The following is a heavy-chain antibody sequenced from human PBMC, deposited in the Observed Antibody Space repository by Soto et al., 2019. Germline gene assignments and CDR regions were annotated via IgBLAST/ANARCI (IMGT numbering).Heavy chain of an antibody. CDR3: ARPAQTNLDAFDI. D-gene: IGHD1-7*01. CDR1: GGSITNDGYY. J-gene: IGHJ3*02. CDR2: IYFNGVT. Sequence: KASETLSLTCTVSGGSITNDGYYWTWIRQHPGKGLEWIGYIYFNGVTYYNPSLTSRVTISVDRSKNQFYLSLTSVTAADTAVYYCARPAQTNLDAFDIWGPGTTVTVSS. V-gene: IGHV4-31*03.